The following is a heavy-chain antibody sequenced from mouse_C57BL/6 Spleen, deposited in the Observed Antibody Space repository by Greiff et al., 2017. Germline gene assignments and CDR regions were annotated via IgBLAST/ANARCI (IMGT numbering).Heavy chain of an antibody. CDR2: IDPETGGT. CDR1: GYTFTDYE. Sequence: QVQLQQSGAELVRPGASVTLSCKASGYTFTDYEMPWVKQTPVHGLEWIGAIDPETGGTAYNQKFKGKAILPADKSYSTAYMELLILTSEDTAVYYCTRWIATVVEGAKDDWGQGTSVTVSS. V-gene: IGHV1-15*01. J-gene: IGHJ4*01. D-gene: IGHD1-1*01. CDR3: TRWIATVVEGAKDD.